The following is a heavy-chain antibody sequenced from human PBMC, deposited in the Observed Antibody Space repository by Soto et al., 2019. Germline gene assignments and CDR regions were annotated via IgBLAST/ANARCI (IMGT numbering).Heavy chain of an antibody. J-gene: IGHJ4*02. V-gene: IGHV1-3*01. D-gene: IGHD2-15*01. CDR2: IKDGNDKI. CDR3: AIFGGSVSG. CDR1: GYTFTRYT. Sequence: ASVKVSCKASGYTFTRYTMYWVRQAPGQRLECMGWIKDGNDKIKYSQKFQGRFTFTSDTSAITAYMELSSLTSEDTAVYYCAIFGGSVSGWGQGTGSPSPQ.